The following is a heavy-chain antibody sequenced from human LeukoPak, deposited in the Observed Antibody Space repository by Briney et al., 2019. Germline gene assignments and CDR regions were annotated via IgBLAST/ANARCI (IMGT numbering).Heavy chain of an antibody. CDR2: ISSSGNTM. CDR1: GFTLSDYH. CDR3: ARNIAAHYYYYMDV. Sequence: GGSLRLSCAASGFTLSDYHINWIRQSPGKGLEWVSYISSSGNTMYYADSVKGRFTISRDNAKNTLYLQMNSLRAEDTAVYYCARNIAAHYYYYMDVWGKGTTVTVSS. D-gene: IGHD6-13*01. J-gene: IGHJ6*03. V-gene: IGHV3-11*04.